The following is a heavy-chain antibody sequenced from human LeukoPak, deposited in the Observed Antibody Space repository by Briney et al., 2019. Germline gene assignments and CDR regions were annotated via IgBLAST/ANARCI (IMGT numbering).Heavy chain of an antibody. CDR2: IRSKAYGGTT. J-gene: IGHJ5*02. V-gene: IGHV3-49*04. D-gene: IGHD3-10*01. CDR1: GFTFSSYA. CDR3: TRVITMVRGVIRKVWFDP. Sequence: GGSLRLSCAASGFTFSSYAMSWVRQAPGKGLEWVGFIRSKAYGGTTEYAASVKGRFTISRDDSKSIAYLQMNSLKTEDTAVYYCTRVITMVRGVIRKVWFDPWGQGTLVTVSS.